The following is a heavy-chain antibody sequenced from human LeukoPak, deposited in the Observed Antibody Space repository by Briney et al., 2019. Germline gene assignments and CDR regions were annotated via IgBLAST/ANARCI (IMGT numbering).Heavy chain of an antibody. Sequence: PSETLSLTCTVSGGSISSSSYYWGWIRQPPGKGLEWIGSTYYSGASYYNPSLKSRVTISVDTSKNQFSLSLSSVTAADTAVYYCARGGGRYCTNGVCHLDYWGQGTLVTVSS. CDR1: GGSISSSSYY. CDR2: TYYSGAS. D-gene: IGHD2-8*01. CDR3: ARGGGRYCTNGVCHLDY. V-gene: IGHV4-39*01. J-gene: IGHJ4*02.